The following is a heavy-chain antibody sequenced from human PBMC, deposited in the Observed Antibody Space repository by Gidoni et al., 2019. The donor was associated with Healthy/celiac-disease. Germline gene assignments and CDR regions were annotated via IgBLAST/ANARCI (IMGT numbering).Heavy chain of an antibody. CDR1: GFTFSSYE. D-gene: IGHD6-19*01. CDR3: ARVLLGIAVALDY. Sequence: EVQLVESGGGLVRPGGSLRLSCAASGFTFSSYEMNWVRQAPGKGLEWVSYISSSGSTIYYADSVKGRFTISRDNAKNSLYLQMNSLRAEDTAVYYCARVLLGIAVALDYWGQGTLVTVSS. CDR2: ISSSGSTI. V-gene: IGHV3-48*03. J-gene: IGHJ4*02.